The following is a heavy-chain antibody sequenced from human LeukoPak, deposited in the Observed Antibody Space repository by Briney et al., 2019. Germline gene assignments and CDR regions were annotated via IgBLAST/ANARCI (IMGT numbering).Heavy chain of an antibody. V-gene: IGHV1-18*01. J-gene: IGHJ4*02. CDR1: GYTFTRYA. D-gene: IGHD6-19*01. CDR3: TRDPSNTSGWNPYFGY. Sequence: ASVKVSCKASGYTFTRYAITWVRQAPGQGLEWMGCISTYNGDTKYAQNLQGRVTLTTDTSTATAYMELRSLRSDDTAVYYCTRDPSNTSGWNPYFGYWGQGTLVTVSS. CDR2: ISTYNGDT.